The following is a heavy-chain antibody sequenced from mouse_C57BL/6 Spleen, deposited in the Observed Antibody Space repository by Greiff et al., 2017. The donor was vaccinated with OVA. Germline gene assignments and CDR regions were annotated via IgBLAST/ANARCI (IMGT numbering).Heavy chain of an antibody. Sequence: EVKLEESGGGLVKPGGSLKLSCAASGFTFSDYGMHWVRQAPEKGLEWVAYISSGSSTIYYADTVKGRFTLSRDNAKNTLFLQMTRLRSEDTAMYYCAIITTVVGDWYFDVWGTGTTVTVSS. CDR1: GFTFSDYG. V-gene: IGHV5-17*01. J-gene: IGHJ1*03. D-gene: IGHD1-1*01. CDR2: ISSGSSTI. CDR3: AIITTVVGDWYFDV.